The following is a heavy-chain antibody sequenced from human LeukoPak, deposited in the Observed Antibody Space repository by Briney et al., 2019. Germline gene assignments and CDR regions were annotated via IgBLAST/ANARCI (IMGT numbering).Heavy chain of an antibody. D-gene: IGHD3-3*01. CDR3: ARASDFWSGYSIPPTYNWFDP. J-gene: IGHJ5*02. V-gene: IGHV4-38-2*02. CDR2: IYHSGST. Sequence: SETLSLTCTVSGYSISSGYYWGWIRQPPGKGLEWIGSIYHSGSTYYNPSLKSRVTISVDTSKNQFSLKLSSVTAADTAVYYCARASDFWSGYSIPPTYNWFDPWGQGTLVTVSS. CDR1: GYSISSGYY.